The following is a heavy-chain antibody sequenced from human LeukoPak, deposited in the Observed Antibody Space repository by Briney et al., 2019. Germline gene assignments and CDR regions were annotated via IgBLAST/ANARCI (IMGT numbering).Heavy chain of an antibody. V-gene: IGHV4-39*01. D-gene: IGHD1-26*01. J-gene: IGHJ4*02. Sequence: SETLSLTCTVSGGSISSSTYYWAWVRQPPGKGLERIGSINYSGNTYYKSSLKSRVTISVDTSKNQFSLKLTSVTAADTAVYYCTRLTVGTTWGNYFDYWGQGTVVTVSS. CDR1: GGSISSSTYY. CDR3: TRLTVGTTWGNYFDY. CDR2: INYSGNT.